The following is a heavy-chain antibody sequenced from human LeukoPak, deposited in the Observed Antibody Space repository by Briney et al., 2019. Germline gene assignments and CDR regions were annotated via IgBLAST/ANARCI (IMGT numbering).Heavy chain of an antibody. Sequence: SETLSLTGTVSGGSISSSSYYWGWIRQPPGKGLEWIGSIYYSGSTYYDPSLKSRVTISVDTSKNQFSLKLSSVTAADTAVYYCARGGGYSGYDYYYWGQGTLVTVSS. CDR3: ARGGGYSGYDYYY. CDR2: IYYSGST. J-gene: IGHJ4*02. D-gene: IGHD5-12*01. CDR1: GGSISSSSYY. V-gene: IGHV4-39*07.